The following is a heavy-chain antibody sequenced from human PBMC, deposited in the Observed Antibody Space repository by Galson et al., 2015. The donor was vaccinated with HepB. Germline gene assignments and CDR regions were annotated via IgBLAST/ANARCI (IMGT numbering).Heavy chain of an antibody. D-gene: IGHD3-22*01. CDR1: GFTFSNYA. CDR3: AKDYLPYYDRWGSYSDLYYFDY. Sequence: SLRLSCAASGFTFSNYAMTWVRQAPGKGLEWVASISGSGGSTYYADSVKGRFTVSRDNSLDTVDLQMDSLRVDDTAVYYCAKDYLPYYDRWGSYSDLYYFDYWGRGTLVTVSS. J-gene: IGHJ4*02. CDR2: ISGSGGST. V-gene: IGHV3-23*01.